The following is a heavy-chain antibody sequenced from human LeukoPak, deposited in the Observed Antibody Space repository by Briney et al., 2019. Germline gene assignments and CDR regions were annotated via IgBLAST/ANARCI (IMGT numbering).Heavy chain of an antibody. D-gene: IGHD6-19*01. Sequence: PSETLSLTCTVSGGSISSYYWSWIRQPPGKGLEWIGYIYYTGSTNYNPSLKSRVTISVDTSKNQFSLKLSSVTAADTAVYYCARRVAVAGPLDYWGQGTLGPVSS. CDR1: GGSISSYY. CDR3: ARRVAVAGPLDY. CDR2: IYYTGST. J-gene: IGHJ4*02. V-gene: IGHV4-59*08.